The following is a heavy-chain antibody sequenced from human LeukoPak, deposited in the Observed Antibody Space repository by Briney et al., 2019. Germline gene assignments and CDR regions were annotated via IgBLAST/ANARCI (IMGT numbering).Heavy chain of an antibody. CDR2: INHSGST. D-gene: IGHD5-18*01. CDR3: ARSVDTAMGDFDY. J-gene: IGHJ4*02. V-gene: IGHV4-34*01. Sequence: SETLSLTCAVYGGSFSGYYWSWIRQPPGKGLEWIGEINHSGSTNYNPSLKSRVTISVDTSKNQFSLKLSSVTAADTAVYYCARSVDTAMGDFDYWGQGTLVTVSS. CDR1: GGSFSGYY.